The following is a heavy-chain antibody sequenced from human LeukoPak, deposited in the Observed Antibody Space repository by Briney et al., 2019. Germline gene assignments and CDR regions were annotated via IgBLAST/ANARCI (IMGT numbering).Heavy chain of an antibody. Sequence: GGSLRLSCAASGFTFNTYAMIWVRQAPGKGLEWVSTISGSGTSTYYADSVKGRFTISRDNSKDTLHLQMNSLRADDTAVYYCAKAIGSAAWGQGTLVTVSS. J-gene: IGHJ5*02. CDR3: AKAIGSAA. V-gene: IGHV3-23*01. D-gene: IGHD2-2*03. CDR1: GFTFNTYA. CDR2: ISGSGTST.